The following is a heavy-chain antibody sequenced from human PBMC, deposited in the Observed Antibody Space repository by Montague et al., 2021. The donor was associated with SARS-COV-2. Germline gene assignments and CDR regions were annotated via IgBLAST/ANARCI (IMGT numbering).Heavy chain of an antibody. CDR1: GFTFSSYA. D-gene: IGHD6-19*01. Sequence: SRRLSLSASGFTFSSYAMHWVRQAPGKGLEWVAVISYDGSNKYYADSVKGRFTISRDNSKNTLYLQMNSLRAEDTAVYYCAREKVAGDYYYYGMDVWGQGTTVTVSS. V-gene: IGHV3-30-3*01. J-gene: IGHJ6*02. CDR2: ISYDGSNK. CDR3: AREKVAGDYYYYGMDV.